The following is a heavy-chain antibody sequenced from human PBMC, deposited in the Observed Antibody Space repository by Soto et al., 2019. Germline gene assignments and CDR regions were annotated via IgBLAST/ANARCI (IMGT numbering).Heavy chain of an antibody. Sequence: PGESLKISCKGSGYSLTSYWIGWMRQTPGKGLEWMGMIYLGDSNTRYSPSFEGQVTISADKSTTTAYLQWSSLKASDSAMYYFARQSYCSSTSCYTVDSWGQGTLVTVSS. CDR1: GYSLTSYW. V-gene: IGHV5-51*01. CDR3: ARQSYCSSTSCYTVDS. CDR2: IYLGDSNT. D-gene: IGHD2-2*02. J-gene: IGHJ4*02.